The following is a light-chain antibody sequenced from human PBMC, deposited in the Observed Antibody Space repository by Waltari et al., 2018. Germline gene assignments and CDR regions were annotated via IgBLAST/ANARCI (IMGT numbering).Light chain of an antibody. Sequence: DIQMTQSPSSLSASVGDRVTITCRASQSIRSYLNWYQQKPGKAPKLLIYDASNLQSGVPSRFSGRGAGTDFTLTISRLQAEDFATYFCQQSYSTPLTFGGGAKVEIK. CDR1: QSIRSY. CDR2: DAS. V-gene: IGKV1-39*01. J-gene: IGKJ4*01. CDR3: QQSYSTPLT.